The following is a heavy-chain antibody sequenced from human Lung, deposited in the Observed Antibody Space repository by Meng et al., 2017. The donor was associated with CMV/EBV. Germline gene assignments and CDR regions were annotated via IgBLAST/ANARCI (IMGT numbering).Heavy chain of an antibody. CDR3: ARTRAELEPDSRKIKYYNYGMDV. V-gene: IGHV1-8*01. D-gene: IGHD1-1*01. CDR2: MNLNSGNT. CDR1: GYIFTTYD. Sequence: SVTVSLLSSGYIFTTYDINWVRQATGQGLEWMGWMNLNSGNTGFAQKFQGRVTLTRVTSISTAYMELSSLTSDDTAVYYCARTRAELEPDSRKIKYYNYGMDVWGRGTTVTVSS. J-gene: IGHJ6*02.